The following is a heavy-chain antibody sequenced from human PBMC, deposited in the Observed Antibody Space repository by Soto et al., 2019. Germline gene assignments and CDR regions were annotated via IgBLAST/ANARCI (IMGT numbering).Heavy chain of an antibody. CDR1: GSTFTAYY. CDR3: ARDNYVPLDY. CDR2: VDPNSGES. Sequence: QVHLVQSGAEVKKPGASVKVSCRPFGSTFTAYYIHWVRQAPGQGLEWMGWVDPNSGESRKVQSFQGRFTMTKDTSTSTVYMDLSWRRSDDTSVYSCARDNYVPLDYWVQGTLVTVS. V-gene: IGHV1-2*02. J-gene: IGHJ4*02. D-gene: IGHD3-10*02.